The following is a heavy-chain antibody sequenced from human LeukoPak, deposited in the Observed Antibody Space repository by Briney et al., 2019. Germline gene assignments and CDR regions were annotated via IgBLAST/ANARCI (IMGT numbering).Heavy chain of an antibody. D-gene: IGHD3-10*01. J-gene: IGHJ4*02. CDR2: ISAYNGNT. CDR3: ARAPPVTMVRGVLPRGY. Sequence: EASVTVSCMASGYTFTSYGISWVRQAPGQGLEWMGWISAYNGNTNYAQKLQGRVTMTTDTSTSTAYMELRSLRSDDTAVYYCARAPPVTMVRGVLPRGYWGQGTLVTVSS. CDR1: GYTFTSYG. V-gene: IGHV1-18*01.